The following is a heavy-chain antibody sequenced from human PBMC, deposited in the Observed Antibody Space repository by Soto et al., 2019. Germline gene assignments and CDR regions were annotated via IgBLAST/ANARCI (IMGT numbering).Heavy chain of an antibody. Sequence: QVQLQESGPGLVKPSETLSLTCTVSGGSISSYYWSWIRQPPGKGLEWIGYIYYSGSTNYNPSLKSRVPISVDTSRNQFSLKLSSVTAADTAVYYCARDTYYDFWSGYWDWGQGTLVTVSS. D-gene: IGHD3-3*01. CDR2: IYYSGST. V-gene: IGHV4-59*01. CDR1: GGSISSYY. CDR3: ARDTYYDFWSGYWD. J-gene: IGHJ4*02.